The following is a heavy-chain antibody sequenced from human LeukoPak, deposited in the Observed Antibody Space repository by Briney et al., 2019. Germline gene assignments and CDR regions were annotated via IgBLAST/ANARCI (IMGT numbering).Heavy chain of an antibody. Sequence: GGSLRLSCAASGFTFSSYSMNWVRQAPGKGLEWVSSISSSSSYIYYADSVKGRFTISRDNAKNSLYLQMNSLRAEDTAVYCCARLYRGPTVPDYWGQGTLVTVSS. J-gene: IGHJ4*02. CDR1: GFTFSSYS. V-gene: IGHV3-21*01. CDR2: ISSSSSYI. D-gene: IGHD4-17*01. CDR3: ARLYRGPTVPDY.